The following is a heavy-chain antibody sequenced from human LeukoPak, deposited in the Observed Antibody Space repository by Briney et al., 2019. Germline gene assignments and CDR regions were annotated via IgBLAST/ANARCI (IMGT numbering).Heavy chain of an antibody. CDR3: ARDIGSTTPDYFDY. D-gene: IGHD4-17*01. CDR2: INPNSGGT. Sequence: ASVKVSCKASGYTFTGYYMHWVRQAPGQGLEWMGWINPNSGGTNYAQKFQGRVTMTRDTSISTAYMELSRLRSDDTAVYYCARDIGSTTPDYFDYWGQGTLVTVSS. V-gene: IGHV1-2*02. CDR1: GYTFTGYY. J-gene: IGHJ4*02.